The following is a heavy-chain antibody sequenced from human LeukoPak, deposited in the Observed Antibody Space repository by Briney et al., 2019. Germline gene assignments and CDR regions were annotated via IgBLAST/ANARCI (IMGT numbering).Heavy chain of an antibody. J-gene: IGHJ4*02. V-gene: IGHV4-34*01. Sequence: PSETLSLTCAVYGGSFSGYYWSWIRQPPGKGLEWIGEINHSGSTNYNPSLKSRVTISVDTSKKQLSLKLTSVTAADTAVYYCATPGYSSGWYWVYWGQGNLVTVSS. D-gene: IGHD6-19*01. CDR1: GGSFSGYY. CDR2: INHSGST. CDR3: ATPGYSSGWYWVY.